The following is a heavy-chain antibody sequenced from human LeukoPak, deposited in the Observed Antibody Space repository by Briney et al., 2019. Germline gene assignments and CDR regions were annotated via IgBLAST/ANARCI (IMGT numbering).Heavy chain of an antibody. D-gene: IGHD6-13*01. V-gene: IGHV4-39*07. CDR3: ARVGYSSSWYDNYYYYYMDV. J-gene: IGHJ6*03. CDR2: INHSGST. Sequence: SETLSLTCTVSGGSISSSSYYWTWIRQPPGKGLEWIGEINHSGSTNYNPSLKSRVTISVDTSKNQFSLKLSSVTAADTAVYYCARVGYSSSWYDNYYYYYMDVWGKGTTVTVSS. CDR1: GGSISSSSYY.